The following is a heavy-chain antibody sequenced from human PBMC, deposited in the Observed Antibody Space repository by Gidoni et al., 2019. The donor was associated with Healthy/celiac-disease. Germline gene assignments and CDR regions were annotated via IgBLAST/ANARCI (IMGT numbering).Heavy chain of an antibody. D-gene: IGHD1-1*01. CDR2: IYYSWST. V-gene: IGHV4-31*03. CDR1: GGSISSGGYY. J-gene: IGHJ4*02. CDR3: ASMRPGDLFDY. Sequence: QVQLQEWGRGRVKRSQTMSRTCTVSGGSISSGGYYWSWSRQLPWKGLEWIGYIYYSWSTYYTPSLKSRVTISVDPSKNQFSLKLSSVTAADTAVYYCASMRPGDLFDYWGQGTLVTVSS.